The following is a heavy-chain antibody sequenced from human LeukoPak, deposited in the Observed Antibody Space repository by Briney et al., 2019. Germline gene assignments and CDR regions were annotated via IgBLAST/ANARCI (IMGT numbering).Heavy chain of an antibody. CDR1: GFTFDDYG. CDR2: INWNGGST. CDR3: ARGGQWLVLGAFDI. J-gene: IGHJ3*02. V-gene: IGHV3-20*04. Sequence: GESLTLSCAASGFTFDDYGMSWVRQAPGKGLEWVCGINWNGGSTGYADSVKGRFTISRDNAKNSLYLQMNSLRAEDRALYYCARGGQWLVLGAFDIWGEGTMVTVSS. D-gene: IGHD6-19*01.